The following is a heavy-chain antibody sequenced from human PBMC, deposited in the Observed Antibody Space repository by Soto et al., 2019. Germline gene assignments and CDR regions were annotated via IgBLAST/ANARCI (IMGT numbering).Heavy chain of an antibody. CDR2: IYYTGST. CDR1: GGSISSDYYY. Sequence: SETLSLTCTVSGGSISSDYYYWSWIRQPPGEGLEWIGYIYYTGSTYYNPSLNSRVSISLDTSKNQFSLKLNSVTAADSAMYYCARRAILTGSYPYAFDVWGQGTMVTVSS. D-gene: IGHD3-9*01. J-gene: IGHJ3*01. V-gene: IGHV4-30-4*01. CDR3: ARRAILTGSYPYAFDV.